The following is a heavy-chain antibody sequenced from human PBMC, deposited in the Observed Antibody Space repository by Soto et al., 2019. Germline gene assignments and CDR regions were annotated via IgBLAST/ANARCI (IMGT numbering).Heavy chain of an antibody. CDR3: AIDLGAQIVGY. V-gene: IGHV1-18*01. J-gene: IGHJ4*02. CDR2: ISGHNGNT. D-gene: IGHD1-26*01. Sequence: QVQLVQSGAEVKKPGASVKVSCKASGYTFTSYGISWVRQGPGQGLEWMGWISGHNGNTKYAQKLQGRVTMTPDTSTSTAYTELRSMSSDDTAVYYCAIDLGAQIVGYWGQGTVVTVSS. CDR1: GYTFTSYG.